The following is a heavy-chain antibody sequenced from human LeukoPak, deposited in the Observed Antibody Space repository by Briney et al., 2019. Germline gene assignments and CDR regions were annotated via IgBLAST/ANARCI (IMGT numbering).Heavy chain of an antibody. J-gene: IGHJ4*02. CDR1: GFTFSSYS. CDR2: ISSSSSYI. D-gene: IGHD3-22*01. V-gene: IGHV3-21*01. Sequence: GGSLRLSCAASGFTFSSYSMNWVRQAPGKGLEWVSSISSSSSYIYYADSVKGRFTISRDNAKNSPYLQMNSLRAEDTAVYYCARDQTNYYDSSGYYWPFDYWAREPWSPPPQ. CDR3: ARDQTNYYDSSGYYWPFDY.